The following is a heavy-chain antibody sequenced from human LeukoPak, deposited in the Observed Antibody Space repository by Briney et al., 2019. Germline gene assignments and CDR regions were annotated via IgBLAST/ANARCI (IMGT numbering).Heavy chain of an antibody. J-gene: IGHJ4*02. V-gene: IGHV3-30*04. CDR3: ARGAHYGGNSPDY. D-gene: IGHD4-23*01. CDR1: GFNFGSYA. CDR2: IWYDGSNK. Sequence: PGRSLRRSCAASGFNFGSYAMHWVRQAPDKGLQWVAVIWYDGSNKYYADSVKGRFTISRDNSKSTVFLQMNSLRIEDTGVYYCARGAHYGGNSPDYWGQGTLVTVSS.